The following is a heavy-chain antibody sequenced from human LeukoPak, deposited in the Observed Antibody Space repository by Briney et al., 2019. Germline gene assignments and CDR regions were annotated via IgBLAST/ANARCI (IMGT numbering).Heavy chain of an antibody. CDR2: INAGNGNT. V-gene: IGHV1-3*03. J-gene: IGHJ5*02. CDR1: GYTFTSYA. D-gene: IGHD3-22*01. CDR3: ARSTYYYDSSGYYYYWFDP. Sequence: GASVKVSCKASGYTFTSYAMHWVRQAPGQRLEWMGWINAGNGNTKYSQEFQGRVTITRDTSASTAYMELSSLRSEDMAVYYCARSTYYYDSSGYYYYWFDPWGQGTLVTVSS.